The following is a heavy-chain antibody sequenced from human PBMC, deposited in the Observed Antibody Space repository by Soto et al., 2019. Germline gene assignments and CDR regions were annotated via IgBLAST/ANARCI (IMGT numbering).Heavy chain of an antibody. D-gene: IGHD4-17*01. CDR2: IYYSGST. J-gene: IGHJ6*03. CDR1: GGSISSSSYY. CDR3: ARHTTVTPRYYYYYMDV. V-gene: IGHV4-39*01. Sequence: QLQLQESGPGLVKPSETLSLTCTVSGGSISSSSYYWGWIRQPPGKGLEWIGSIYYSGSTYYNPSLKSRVTISVDTSKNQFSLKLSSVTAADTAVYYCARHTTVTPRYYYYYMDVWGKGTTVTVSS.